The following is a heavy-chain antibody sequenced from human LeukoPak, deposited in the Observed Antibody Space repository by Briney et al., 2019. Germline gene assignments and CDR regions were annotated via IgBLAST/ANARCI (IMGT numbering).Heavy chain of an antibody. CDR3: ARDFVIAATTEYFQY. Sequence: KPSETLSLTCTVSGGSISSYYWSWIRQPPGKGLEWIGYIYYSGSTNYNPSLKSRVTISVDTSKNRFSLKLSSVTAADTAVYYCARDFVIAATTEYFQYWGQGTLVTVSS. CDR2: IYYSGST. D-gene: IGHD6-13*01. V-gene: IGHV4-59*12. CDR1: GGSISSYY. J-gene: IGHJ1*01.